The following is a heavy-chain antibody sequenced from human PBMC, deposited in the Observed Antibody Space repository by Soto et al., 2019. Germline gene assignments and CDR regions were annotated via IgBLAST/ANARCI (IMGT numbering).Heavy chain of an antibody. J-gene: IGHJ6*02. D-gene: IGHD5-18*01. CDR3: ARDYVDTAMSVGMDV. CDR1: GFTFSSYG. V-gene: IGHV3-33*01. Sequence: GGSLRLSCAASGFTFSSYGMHWVRQAPGKGLEWVAVIWYDGSNKYYADSVKGRFTISRDNSKNTLYLQMNSLRAEDTAVYYCARDYVDTAMSVGMDVWGQGTTVTVSS. CDR2: IWYDGSNK.